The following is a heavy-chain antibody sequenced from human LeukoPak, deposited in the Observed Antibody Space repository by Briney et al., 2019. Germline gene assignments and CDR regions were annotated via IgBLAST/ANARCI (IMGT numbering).Heavy chain of an antibody. V-gene: IGHV3-30*02. CDR2: IRNDGSII. Sequence: GGSLRLSCAASGFTFSSYGMHWIRQAPGKGLEWVAFIRNDGSIIYNADSVKGRFTISRDNSKNTLYLQMNSLRVDDTAVYYCAKDTPLCYFDYWGHGTLVTVSS. D-gene: IGHD3-16*01. CDR3: AKDTPLCYFDY. CDR1: GFTFSSYG. J-gene: IGHJ4*01.